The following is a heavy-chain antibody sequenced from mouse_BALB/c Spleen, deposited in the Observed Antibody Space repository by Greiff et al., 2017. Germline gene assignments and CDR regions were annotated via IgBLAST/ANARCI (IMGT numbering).Heavy chain of an antibody. V-gene: IGHV14-3*02. Sequence: VQLQQSGAELVKPGASVKLSCTASGFNITDTYMHWVKQRPEQGLEWIGRIDPANGNTKYDPKFQGKATITADTSSNTAYLQLSSLTSEDTAVYYCARGNPLYYYAMDYWGQGTSVTVSS. D-gene: IGHD2-1*01. J-gene: IGHJ4*01. CDR1: GFNITDTY. CDR2: IDPANGNT. CDR3: ARGNPLYYYAMDY.